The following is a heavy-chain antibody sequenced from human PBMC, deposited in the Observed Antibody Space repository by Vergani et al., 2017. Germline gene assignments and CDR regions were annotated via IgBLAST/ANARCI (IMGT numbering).Heavy chain of an antibody. D-gene: IGHD2-15*01. J-gene: IGHJ6*02. Sequence: QVQLVQSGAEVKKPGASVKVSCKASGYTFTGYYMHWVRQAPGQGLEWMGGIIPIFGTANYAQKFQGRVTITADESTSTAYMELSSLRSEDTAVYYCARALNNYCSGGSCYSGSYYYYGMDVWGQGTTVTVSS. CDR3: ARALNNYCSGGSCYSGSYYYYGMDV. CDR1: GYTFTGYY. CDR2: IIPIFGTA. V-gene: IGHV1-69*01.